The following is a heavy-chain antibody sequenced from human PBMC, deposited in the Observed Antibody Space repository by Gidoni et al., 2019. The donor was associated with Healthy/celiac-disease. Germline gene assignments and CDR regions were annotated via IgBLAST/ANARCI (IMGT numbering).Heavy chain of an antibody. CDR1: GFTFSTYG. V-gene: IGHV3-33*01. J-gene: IGHJ6*02. CDR2: IWYDGSNK. Sequence: QVQLVESGGGVVQPGRSLRLSCAASGFTFSTYGMHWVRQAPGKGLEWVAVIWYDGSNKYYADSVKGRFTISRDNSKNTLYLQMNSLRAEDTAVYYCAREGYCSGGSCYGPTYYYYYGMDVWGQGTTVTVSS. CDR3: AREGYCSGGSCYGPTYYYYYGMDV. D-gene: IGHD2-15*01.